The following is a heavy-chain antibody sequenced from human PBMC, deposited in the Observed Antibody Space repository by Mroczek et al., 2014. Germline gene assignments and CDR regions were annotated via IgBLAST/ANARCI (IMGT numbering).Heavy chain of an antibody. CDR3: ARGGYCSSTSCSNWFDP. J-gene: IGHJ5*02. V-gene: IGHV4-34*01. CDR1: GGSFSGYY. D-gene: IGHD2-2*01. CDR2: INHSGST. Sequence: QVQLQQWGAGLLKPSETLSLTCAVYGGSFSGYYWSWIRQPPGKGLEWIGEINHSGSTNYNPSLKSRVTISVDTSKNQFSLKLSSVTAADTAVYYCARGGYCSSTSCSNWFDPWGQGTLVTVSS.